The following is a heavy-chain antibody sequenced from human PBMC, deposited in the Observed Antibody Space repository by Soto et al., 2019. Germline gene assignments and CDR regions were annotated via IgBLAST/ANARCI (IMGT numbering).Heavy chain of an antibody. CDR1: GYSFTSYW. D-gene: IGHD4-17*01. J-gene: IGHJ6*02. Sequence: GESLKIYCKGSGYSFTSYWISWVRQMPGKGLEWMGRIDPSDSYTNYSPSFQGHVTISADKSISTAYLQWSSLKASDTAMYYCASGTTVVTRYYYYGMDVWGQGTTVTVSS. CDR3: ASGTTVVTRYYYYGMDV. V-gene: IGHV5-10-1*01. CDR2: IDPSDSYT.